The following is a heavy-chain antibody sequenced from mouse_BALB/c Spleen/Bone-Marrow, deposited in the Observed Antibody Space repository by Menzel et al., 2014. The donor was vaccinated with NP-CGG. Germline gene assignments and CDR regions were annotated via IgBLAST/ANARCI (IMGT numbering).Heavy chain of an antibody. CDR2: IYPGDVIL. CDR1: GYVFSSYW. CDR3: ARKYGDY. D-gene: IGHD2-10*02. V-gene: IGHV1-80*01. J-gene: IGHJ2*01. Sequence: VNVVESGAELVRPGSSVKISCKASGYVFSSYWMNWVKQRPGQGLEWIGQIYPGDVILIYNGKFKGKATLTADKSSSTAYMQLSSLTSEDSAVYFCARKYGDYWGQGTTLTVSS.